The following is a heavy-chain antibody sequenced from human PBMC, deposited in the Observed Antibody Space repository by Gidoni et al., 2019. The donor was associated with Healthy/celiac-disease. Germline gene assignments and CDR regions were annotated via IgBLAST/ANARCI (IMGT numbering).Heavy chain of an antibody. D-gene: IGHD3-10*01. CDR3: AKDLYMVRGAGGLLDY. CDR1: GFTFISYA. CDR2: MSGSGGST. J-gene: IGHJ4*02. Sequence: EVQLVESGGGLVQPGGSLRLSCAASGFTFISYAMSWVRQAPGKGLEWVSAMSGSGGSTYYADSVKGRFTISRDNSKNTLYLQMNSLRAEDTAVYYCAKDLYMVRGAGGLLDYWGQGTLVTVSS. V-gene: IGHV3-23*04.